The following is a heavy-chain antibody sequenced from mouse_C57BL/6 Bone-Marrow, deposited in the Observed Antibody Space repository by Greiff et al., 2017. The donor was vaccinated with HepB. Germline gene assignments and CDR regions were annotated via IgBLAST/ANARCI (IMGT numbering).Heavy chain of an antibody. V-gene: IGHV5-2*01. CDR1: EYEFPSHD. J-gene: IGHJ1*03. D-gene: IGHD1-1*01. CDR3: ARRYYGSSPYWYFDV. Sequence: EVKLQESGGGLVQPGESLKLSCESNEYEFPSHDMSWVRKTPEKRLELVAAINSDGGSTYYPDTMERRFIISRDNTKKTLYLQMSSLRSEDTALYYCARRYYGSSPYWYFDVWGTGTTVTVSS. CDR2: INSDGGST.